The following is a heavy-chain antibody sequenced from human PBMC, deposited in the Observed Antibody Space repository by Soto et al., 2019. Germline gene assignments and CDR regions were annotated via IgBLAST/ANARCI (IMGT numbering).Heavy chain of an antibody. V-gene: IGHV1-18*01. CDR3: ARRQWLVGGYYYGMDV. J-gene: IGHJ6*02. CDR1: GYTFTSYG. D-gene: IGHD6-19*01. Sequence: QVQLVQSGAEVKKPGASVKVSCKASGYTFTSYGISWVRQAPGQGLEWMGWTSAYKGNTNYAQKLQGRVTMTTDTSRNTAYMELRILRSADTAVYYCARRQWLVGGYYYGMDVWGQGTTVTVSS. CDR2: TSAYKGNT.